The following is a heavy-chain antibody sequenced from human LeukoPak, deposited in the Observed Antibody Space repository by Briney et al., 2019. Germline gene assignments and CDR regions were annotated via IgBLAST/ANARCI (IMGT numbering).Heavy chain of an antibody. CDR2: IIPSFGTA. D-gene: IGHD5-12*01. Sequence: ASVKVSCKASRGTFSSYAISWVRQAPGLGLEWMGGIIPSFGTANYAQKFQGRVTITADESTSTAYMELSSLRSEDTAVYYCARAVGYSGYDYHYYYYMDVWGKGTTVTISS. V-gene: IGHV1-69*13. J-gene: IGHJ6*03. CDR3: ARAVGYSGYDYHYYYYMDV. CDR1: RGTFSSYA.